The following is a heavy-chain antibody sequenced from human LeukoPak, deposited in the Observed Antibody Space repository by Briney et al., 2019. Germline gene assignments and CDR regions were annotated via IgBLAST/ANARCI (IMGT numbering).Heavy chain of an antibody. D-gene: IGHD2-15*01. Sequence: PSQTLSLTCAVYGGSFSGYYWSGIRQPPGKGLEWIVEINHSGSTNYNPSLKSRVTISVDTSKSQFSLKLSSVTAADTAVYYCARTLPSYWNGMDVWGQGTTVTVSS. V-gene: IGHV4-34*01. CDR1: GGSFSGYY. J-gene: IGHJ6*02. CDR3: ARTLPSYWNGMDV. CDR2: INHSGST.